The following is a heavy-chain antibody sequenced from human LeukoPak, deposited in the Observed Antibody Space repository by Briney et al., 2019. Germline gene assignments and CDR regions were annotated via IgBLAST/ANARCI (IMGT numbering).Heavy chain of an antibody. D-gene: IGHD6-13*01. Sequence: SQTLSLTCAISGDSVSSNSAAWNWIRQSPSRGLEWLGRTYYRSDWYKDYAVSVVSRISINVDTSKNQFSLQLNSVTPEDTAVYYCARDSGSSSWHFFDYWGQGTLVTVSS. V-gene: IGHV6-1*01. CDR2: TYYRSDWYK. CDR3: ARDSGSSSWHFFDY. J-gene: IGHJ4*02. CDR1: GDSVSSNSAA.